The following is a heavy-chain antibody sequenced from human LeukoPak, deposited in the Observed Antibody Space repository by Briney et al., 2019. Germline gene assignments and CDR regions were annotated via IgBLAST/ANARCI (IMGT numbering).Heavy chain of an antibody. CDR2: ISGSNGYI. CDR1: GFTFSSYS. D-gene: IGHD6-13*01. J-gene: IGHJ6*03. CDR3: ARVGTDGSGYYFYYMDI. Sequence: TGGSLRLSCAASGFTFSSYSMNWVRQAPGKGLEWVSSISGSNGYIYYADSVKGRFTTSRDNAKNSLYLQMNSLRAEDTAVYYCARVGTDGSGYYFYYMDIWGKGTTVTVSS. V-gene: IGHV3-21*01.